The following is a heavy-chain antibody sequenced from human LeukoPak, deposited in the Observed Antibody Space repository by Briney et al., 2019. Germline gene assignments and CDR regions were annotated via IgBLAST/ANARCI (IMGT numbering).Heavy chain of an antibody. CDR3: ARDRGGSMPEYYFDY. Sequence: GGSLRLSCAASGFTFRSYAMHWVRQAPGKGLEWVAVISYDGSNKYYADSVKGRFTISRDNSKNTLYLQMNSLRAEDTAVYYCARDRGGSMPEYYFDYWGQGTLVTVSS. CDR1: GFTFRSYA. CDR2: ISYDGSNK. J-gene: IGHJ4*02. D-gene: IGHD1-26*01. V-gene: IGHV3-30-3*01.